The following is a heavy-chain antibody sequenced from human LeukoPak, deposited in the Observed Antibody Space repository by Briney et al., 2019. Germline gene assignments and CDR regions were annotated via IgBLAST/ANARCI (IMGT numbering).Heavy chain of an antibody. CDR3: ARGTYYDFWSGEGLFDF. CDR2: IYYSGST. CDR1: GGSVSSGSYY. J-gene: IGHJ4*02. Sequence: PSETLSLTCTVSGGSVSSGSYYWSWIRQPPGKGLEWIGYIYYSGSTNYNPSLKSRVTISVDTSKNQFSLSLNSVTAADTAVYYCARGTYYDFWSGEGLFDFWGQGTLVTVSS. D-gene: IGHD3-3*01. V-gene: IGHV4-61*01.